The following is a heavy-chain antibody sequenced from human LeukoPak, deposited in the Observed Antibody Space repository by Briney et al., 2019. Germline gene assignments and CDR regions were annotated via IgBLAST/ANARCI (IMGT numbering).Heavy chain of an antibody. CDR1: GFAFSNAW. Sequence: PGGSLRLSCAASGFAFSNAWMSWVRQAPGKGLEWVGRIKSKTDDGTTDYAAPVKGRFTISRDDSKNTLYLQTNSLKTEDTAVYYCTMQVATIYDYWGQGTLVTVPS. J-gene: IGHJ4*02. V-gene: IGHV3-15*01. CDR2: IKSKTDDGTT. D-gene: IGHD5-12*01. CDR3: TMQVATIYDY.